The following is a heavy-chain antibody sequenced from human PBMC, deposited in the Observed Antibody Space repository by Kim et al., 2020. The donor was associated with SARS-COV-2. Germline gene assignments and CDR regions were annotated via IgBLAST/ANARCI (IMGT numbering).Heavy chain of an antibody. Sequence: SYTNYSPSFQGHVTISADKSISTAYLQWSSLKASDTAMYYCARQAAGLDYWGQGTLVTVSS. V-gene: IGHV5-10-1*01. D-gene: IGHD6-13*01. CDR2: SYT. CDR3: ARQAAGLDY. J-gene: IGHJ4*02.